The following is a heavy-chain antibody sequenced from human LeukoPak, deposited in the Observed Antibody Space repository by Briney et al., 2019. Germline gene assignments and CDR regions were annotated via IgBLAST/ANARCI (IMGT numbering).Heavy chain of an antibody. CDR1: GGSFSGYY. CDR2: INHSGST. J-gene: IGHJ6*04. D-gene: IGHD2-15*01. CDR3: ARGLGVAGHYYYGMDV. Sequence: KPSETLSLTCAVYGGSFSGYYWSWIRQPPGKGLEWVGEINHSGSTNYNLSLKSRVTISVDTSKNQFSLKLSSVTAADTAVYYCARGLGVAGHYYYGMDVWGKGTTVTVSS. V-gene: IGHV4-34*01.